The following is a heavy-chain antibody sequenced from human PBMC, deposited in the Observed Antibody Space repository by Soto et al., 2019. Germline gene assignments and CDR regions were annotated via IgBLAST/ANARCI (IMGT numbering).Heavy chain of an antibody. J-gene: IGHJ3*02. CDR3: ARVSAAIDAFDI. V-gene: IGHV1-18*01. D-gene: IGHD2-2*01. Sequence: ASVKVSCKASGGTFSSYAISWVRQAPGQGLEWMGWISAYNGTTNYAQKLQGRVTMTTDTSTSTAYMELRSLRSDDTAVYYCARVSAAIDAFDIWGQGTMVT. CDR2: ISAYNGTT. CDR1: GGTFSSYA.